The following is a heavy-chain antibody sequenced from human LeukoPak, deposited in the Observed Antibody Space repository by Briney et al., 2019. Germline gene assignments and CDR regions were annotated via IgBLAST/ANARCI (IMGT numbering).Heavy chain of an antibody. D-gene: IGHD3-3*01. CDR1: GGSISSSSYY. J-gene: IGHJ6*03. V-gene: IGHV4-39*01. Sequence: SETLSLTCTVSGGSISSSSYYWGWIRQPPGKGLEWIGSIRYSGSTYYNPSLKSRVTISVDASKNQFSLKLSSVTAADTAVYYCADYDFWSGFYYMDVWGKGTTVTVSS. CDR3: ADYDFWSGFYYMDV. CDR2: IRYSGST.